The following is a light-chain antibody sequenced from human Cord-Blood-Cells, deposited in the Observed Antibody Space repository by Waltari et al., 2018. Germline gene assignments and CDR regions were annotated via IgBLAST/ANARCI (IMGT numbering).Light chain of an antibody. CDR3: QQRSNWPFLT. J-gene: IGKJ4*01. V-gene: IGKV3-11*01. CDR1: QSVSSY. Sequence: EIVLTQSPATLSLSPGERATTSCRASQSVSSYLAWYQQKPGQAPRLLIYDASNRATGIPARFSGSGSGTDFTLTISSLEPEDFAVYYCQQRSNWPFLTFGGGTKVEIK. CDR2: DAS.